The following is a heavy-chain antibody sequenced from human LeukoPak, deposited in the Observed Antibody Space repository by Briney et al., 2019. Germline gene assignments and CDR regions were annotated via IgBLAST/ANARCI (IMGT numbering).Heavy chain of an antibody. D-gene: IGHD2-2*01. CDR2: IYHSGST. CDR1: GGSISSSNW. V-gene: IGHV4-4*02. J-gene: IGHJ4*02. Sequence: SETLSLTCAVSGGSISSSNWWSWVRQPPGKGLEWIGQIYHSGSTNYNPSPKSRVAISVDKSKNQFSLNLNSVTAADTAVYYCARAGQGYCTSASCYLSLDYWGQGTLVTVSS. CDR3: ARAGQGYCTSASCYLSLDY.